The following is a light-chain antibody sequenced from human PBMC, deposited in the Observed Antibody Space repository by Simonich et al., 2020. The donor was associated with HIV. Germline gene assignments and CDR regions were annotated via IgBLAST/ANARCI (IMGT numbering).Light chain of an antibody. CDR3: QQRSHWPT. J-gene: IGKJ1*01. CDR2: DAS. CDR1: QSVTSY. V-gene: IGKV3-11*01. Sequence: EIVLTQSPATLSLSPGERATLSCRASQSVTSYLAWYQHKPGQAPRLLVYDASNRATGIPARFSVCGSGTDFTLTISSLEPEDFAIYYCQQRSHWPTFGQGTKVEIK.